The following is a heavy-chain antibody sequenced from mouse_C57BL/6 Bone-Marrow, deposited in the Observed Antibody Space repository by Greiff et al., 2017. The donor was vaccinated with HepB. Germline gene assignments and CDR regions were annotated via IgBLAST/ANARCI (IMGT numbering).Heavy chain of an antibody. CDR3: ARALNYYGSSYWGYFDV. V-gene: IGHV1-9*01. CDR1: GYTFTGYW. D-gene: IGHD1-1*01. Sequence: VKLMESGAELMKPGASVKLSCKATGYTFTGYWIEWVKQRPGHGLEWIGEILPGSGSTNYNEKFKGKATFTADTSSNTAYMQLSSLTTEDSAIYDCARALNYYGSSYWGYFDVWGTGTTVTVSS. CDR2: ILPGSGST. J-gene: IGHJ1*03.